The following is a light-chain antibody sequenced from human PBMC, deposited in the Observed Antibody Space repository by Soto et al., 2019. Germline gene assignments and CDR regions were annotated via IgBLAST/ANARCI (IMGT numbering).Light chain of an antibody. CDR1: QSIGVW. J-gene: IGKJ1*01. CDR3: QYYDNYSWT. Sequence: DIQLTQPPSTLSASVGDRVTNTCRASQSIGVWLTWYQQKPGKAPKFLIYKTSTLESGVPSRFSGSGSGTEFTLTISSLQPDDFATYHCQYYDNYSWTFGQGTKVEIK. V-gene: IGKV1-5*03. CDR2: KTS.